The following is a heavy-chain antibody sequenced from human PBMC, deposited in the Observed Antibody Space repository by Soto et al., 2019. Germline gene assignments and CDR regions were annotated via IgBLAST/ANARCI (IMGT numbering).Heavy chain of an antibody. CDR2: INSDGSST. V-gene: IGHV3-74*01. CDR1: GFSFSSYW. CDR3: ARDRITGSYDYVWGSYRYTDFDY. D-gene: IGHD3-16*02. J-gene: IGHJ4*02. Sequence: GGSLRLSCAASGFSFSSYWMHWVRQAPGKGLVWVSRINSDGSSTSYADSVKGRFTISRDNANNTLYLQMNSLRAEDTAVYYCARDRITGSYDYVWGSYRYTDFDYWGQGTLVTVSS.